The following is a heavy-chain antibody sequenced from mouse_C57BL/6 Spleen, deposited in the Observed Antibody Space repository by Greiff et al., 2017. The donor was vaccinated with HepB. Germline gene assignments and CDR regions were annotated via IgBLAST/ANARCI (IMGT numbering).Heavy chain of an antibody. CDR2: ISYDGSN. CDR1: GYSITSGYY. D-gene: IGHD1-1*01. J-gene: IGHJ4*01. V-gene: IGHV3-6*01. Sequence: DVQLQESGPGLVKPSQSLSLTCSVTGYSITSGYYWNWIRQFPGNKLEWRGYISYDGSNNYNPSLKNRISITRDTSKNQFFLKLNSVTTEDTATYYCARGGYYGSSTDWGQGTSVTVSS. CDR3: ARGGYYGSSTD.